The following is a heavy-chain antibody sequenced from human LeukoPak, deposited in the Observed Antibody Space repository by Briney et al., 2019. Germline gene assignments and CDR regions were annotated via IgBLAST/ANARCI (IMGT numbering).Heavy chain of an antibody. CDR3: ARVGFGYSYGYYFDY. J-gene: IGHJ4*02. D-gene: IGHD5-18*01. Sequence: SETLSLTCTVSGGSISSYYWSWIRQPAGKGLEWIGRIYTSGSTNYNPSLKSRVTMSVDTSKNQFSLKLSSVTAADTAVYYCARVGFGYSYGYYFDYWGQGTLVTVSS. CDR1: GGSISSYY. V-gene: IGHV4-4*07. CDR2: IYTSGST.